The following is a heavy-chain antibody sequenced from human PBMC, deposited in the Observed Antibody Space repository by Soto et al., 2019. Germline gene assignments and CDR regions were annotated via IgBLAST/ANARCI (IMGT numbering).Heavy chain of an antibody. J-gene: IGHJ4*02. D-gene: IGHD1-26*01. V-gene: IGHV3-23*01. CDR2: ISGSGGST. CDR1: GFTFSSYA. CDR3: ATGPIVGDTIFDY. Sequence: GGSLRLSCGASGFTFSSYAMRWVRQAPGKGLEWASAISGSGGSTYYADSVKGRFTISRDNSKNTLYLQMNSLRAEDTAVYYCATGPIVGDTIFDYWGQGTLVTVSS.